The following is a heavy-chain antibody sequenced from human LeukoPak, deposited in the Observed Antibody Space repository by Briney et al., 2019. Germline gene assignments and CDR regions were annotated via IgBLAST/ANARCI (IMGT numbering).Heavy chain of an antibody. CDR2: IKQDGSEK. CDR1: GFTFSSYA. J-gene: IGHJ6*02. CDR3: AREKNYYYGMDV. V-gene: IGHV3-7*01. Sequence: GGSLRLSCAASGFTFSSYAMSWVRQAPGKGLEWVANIKQDGSEKYYVDSVMGRFTISRDNTKNSLYLQMNSLRAEDTAVFYCAREKNYYYGMDVWGQETTVTVSS.